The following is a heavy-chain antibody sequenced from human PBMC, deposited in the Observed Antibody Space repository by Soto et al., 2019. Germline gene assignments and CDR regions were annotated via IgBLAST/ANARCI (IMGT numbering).Heavy chain of an antibody. CDR2: ISHSGST. CDR1: GGSFSGYY. J-gene: IGHJ3*02. Sequence: QVQLQQWGAGLLKPSETLSLTCAVYGGSFSGYYWNWIRQTPGKGLEWIGEISHSGSTNYNPSLTSRVTISVDTSKNQFSLKLSSVTAADTAVYYCARSYGDYGSYAFDIWGQGTMVTVSS. CDR3: ARSYGDYGSYAFDI. V-gene: IGHV4-34*01. D-gene: IGHD4-17*01.